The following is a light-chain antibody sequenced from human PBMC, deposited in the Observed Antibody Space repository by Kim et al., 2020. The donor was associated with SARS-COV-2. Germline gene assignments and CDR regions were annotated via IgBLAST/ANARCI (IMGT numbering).Light chain of an antibody. CDR2: DVS. V-gene: IGLV2-14*01. CDR1: SSDVGGYNY. J-gene: IGLJ2*01. Sequence: QSALTQPASVSGSPGQSITIPCTGTSSDVGGYNYVSWYQQHPGKAPKLMIYDVSKRPSGVSNRFSGSKSGNTASLTISGLQAEDEADYYCSSHTSTNTLVFGGGTQLTVL. CDR3: SSHTSTNTLV.